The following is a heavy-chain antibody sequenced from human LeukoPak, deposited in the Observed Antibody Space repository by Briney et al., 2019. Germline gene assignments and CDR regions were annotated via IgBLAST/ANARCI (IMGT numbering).Heavy chain of an antibody. CDR3: ARGSELLVHNRFDP. CDR2: IYPGDPDI. Sequence: GESLKISCKGSGYSFTSYWIGWVRQMPGKGLEWMGIIYPGDPDIRYSPSFQGQVIISADKSISTAYLQWTSLKASDTAMYYCARGSELLVHNRFDPWGQGTLVTVSS. CDR1: GYSFTSYW. D-gene: IGHD6-6*01. V-gene: IGHV5-51*01. J-gene: IGHJ5*02.